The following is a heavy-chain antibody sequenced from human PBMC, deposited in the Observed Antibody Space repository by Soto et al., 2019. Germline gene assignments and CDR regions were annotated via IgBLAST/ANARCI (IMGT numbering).Heavy chain of an antibody. D-gene: IGHD6-6*01. CDR2: IYSNGDT. V-gene: IGHV4-31*03. CDR1: SYSMNSGGYY. J-gene: IGHJ6*02. CDR3: ARRGGSSSGYYYYAMDV. Sequence: SETLSLTCSFSSYSMNSGGYYWSWIRQHPGKGLEWIGYIYSNGDTYYNPSLKSRVTISVDTSKNQFSLNLTSVTAADTAVYYCARRGGSSSGYYYYAMDVWGQGTTVTVSS.